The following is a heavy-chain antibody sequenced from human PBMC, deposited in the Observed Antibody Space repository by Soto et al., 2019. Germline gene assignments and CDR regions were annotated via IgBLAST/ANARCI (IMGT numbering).Heavy chain of an antibody. CDR1: GFTFSSYA. J-gene: IGHJ4*02. V-gene: IGHV3-23*01. D-gene: IGHD3-3*02. CDR2: TSGSGIAT. CDR3: AKDRNLAPFMADY. Sequence: GGSLRLSCAASGFTFSSYAMSWVRQAPGKGLEWVSGTSGSGIATYYADSVKGRFTISRDNSKNTLYLQMNSLRAEDTAVYYCAKDRNLAPFMADYWGQGTLVTVSS.